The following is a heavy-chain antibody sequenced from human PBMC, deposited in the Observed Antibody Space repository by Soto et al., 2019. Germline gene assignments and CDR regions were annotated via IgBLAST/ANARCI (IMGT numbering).Heavy chain of an antibody. CDR3: ARYFRGSGRYFFDY. CDR1: GFTFISSF. CDR2: INQDGGGT. Sequence: GGSLRLSCVASGFTFISSFMGWVRQAPGKGLEWVANINQDGGGTYYVDSVEGRFTISRDNAKDSLYLQMNSLRGEDTAVYYCARYFRGSGRYFFDYWGQGTLVTVPS. V-gene: IGHV3-7*03. D-gene: IGHD6-19*01. J-gene: IGHJ4*02.